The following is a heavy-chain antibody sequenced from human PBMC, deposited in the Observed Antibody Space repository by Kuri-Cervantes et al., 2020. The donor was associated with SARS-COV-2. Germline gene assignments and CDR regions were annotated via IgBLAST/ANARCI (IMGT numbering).Heavy chain of an antibody. V-gene: IGHV1-2*02. D-gene: IGHD3-22*01. J-gene: IGHJ6*02. Sequence: SVKVSCKASGYTFTGYYMHWVRQAPGQGLEWMGWINPNSGGTNYAQKFQGRVTMTRDTSISTAYMELSRLRSDGTAVYYCARDRRSIYYDSSGYYIDYYYYGMDVWGQGTTVTVSS. CDR2: INPNSGGT. CDR3: ARDRRSIYYDSSGYYIDYYYYGMDV. CDR1: GYTFTGYY.